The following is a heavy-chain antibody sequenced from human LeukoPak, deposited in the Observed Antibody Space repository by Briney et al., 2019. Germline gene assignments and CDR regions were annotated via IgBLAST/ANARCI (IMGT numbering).Heavy chain of an antibody. CDR2: IYPGDSDT. V-gene: IGHV5-51*01. CDR3: ARPRGYCSGGSCYPTPHFDY. J-gene: IGHJ4*02. D-gene: IGHD2-15*01. Sequence: GESLKISCKGSGYSFTSDWIGWVRQMPGKGLDWMGIIYPGDSDTRCSPSFQGQVTISADKSISTAYLQWSSLKASDTAMYYCARPRGYCSGGSCYPTPHFDYWGQGTLVTVSS. CDR1: GYSFTSDW.